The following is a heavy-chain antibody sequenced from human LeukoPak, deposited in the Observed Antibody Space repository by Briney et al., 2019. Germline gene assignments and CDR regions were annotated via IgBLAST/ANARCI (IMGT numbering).Heavy chain of an antibody. Sequence: GGSLRLSCEASRFAFSTYWMHWVRQAPGEGLVWVSRINPDGSRTNYADSVKGRFTISRDNAKKTLYLQMNSLRAEDTAVYYCAKWGDYDVLTGYYVSDYWGQGTLVTVSS. CDR1: RFAFSTYW. CDR3: AKWGDYDVLTGYYVSDY. V-gene: IGHV3-74*01. D-gene: IGHD3-9*01. J-gene: IGHJ4*02. CDR2: INPDGSRT.